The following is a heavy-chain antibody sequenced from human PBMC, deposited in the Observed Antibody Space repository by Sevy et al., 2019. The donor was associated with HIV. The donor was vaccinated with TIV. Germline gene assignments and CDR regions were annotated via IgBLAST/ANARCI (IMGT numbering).Heavy chain of an antibody. V-gene: IGHV3-21*01. J-gene: IGHJ6*03. D-gene: IGHD3-10*01. CDR2: ISSSSSYI. CDR3: ARTADRDYYYYIDV. CDR1: GFTFSSYS. Sequence: GGSLRLSCAASGFTFSSYSMNWVRQAPGKGLEWVSSISSSSSYIYYADSVKGRFTISRDNAKNSLYLQMNSLRAEDTAVYYCARTADRDYYYYIDVWGKGTTVTVSS.